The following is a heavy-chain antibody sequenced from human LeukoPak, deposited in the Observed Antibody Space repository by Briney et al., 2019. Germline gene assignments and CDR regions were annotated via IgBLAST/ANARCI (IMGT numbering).Heavy chain of an antibody. CDR3: ARAKLRYSPPPPHY. Sequence: GGSLRLSCAASGFTVSSNYMSWVRQAPGKGLEWVSVIYSGDSTYYADSVKGRFTISRDNSKNTLYLQMNTLRAEDTAVYYCARAKLRYSPPPPHYWGQGTLVTVSS. J-gene: IGHJ4*02. CDR2: IYSGDST. V-gene: IGHV3-66*01. D-gene: IGHD3-9*01. CDR1: GFTVSSNY.